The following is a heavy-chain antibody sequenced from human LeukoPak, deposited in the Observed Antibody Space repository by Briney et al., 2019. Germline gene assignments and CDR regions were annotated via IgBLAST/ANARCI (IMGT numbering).Heavy chain of an antibody. CDR3: VRDLGELPTY. CDR1: GFTFSSYW. D-gene: IGHD1-26*01. Sequence: GGSLRLSCAASGFTFSSYWMYWVRQAPGKGLVWVSRISSDGITTNYAGAVKGRFTMSRDNAKNTLFLQMNTLRAGDTAVYYCVRDLGELPTYWGQGTLVTVSS. CDR2: ISSDGITT. V-gene: IGHV3-74*01. J-gene: IGHJ4*02.